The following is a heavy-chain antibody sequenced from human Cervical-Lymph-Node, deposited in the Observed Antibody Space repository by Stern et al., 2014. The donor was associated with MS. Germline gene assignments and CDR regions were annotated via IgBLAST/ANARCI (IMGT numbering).Heavy chain of an antibody. D-gene: IGHD2-8*01. V-gene: IGHV5-51*01. CDR1: GYTFINYW. Sequence: VQLVQSEAEVKKPGESLKISCKASGYTFINYWIGWVRQVPGKGLEWMGSIYPGDSDTRSSPSFQAQVSISAANSINPAYLHWSMLMASGTGMYYFARRGFCVDGRCYAEGGFAPWGQGTLVTVTS. CDR3: ARRGFCVDGRCYAEGGFAP. CDR2: IYPGDSDT. J-gene: IGHJ5*02.